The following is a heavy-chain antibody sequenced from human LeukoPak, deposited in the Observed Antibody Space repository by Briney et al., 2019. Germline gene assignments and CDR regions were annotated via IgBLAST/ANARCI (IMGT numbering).Heavy chain of an antibody. V-gene: IGHV1-2*04. Sequence: ASVKVSCKASGYTFTGYYMHWVRQAPGQGLEWMGWINPNSGGTNYAQKFQGWVTMTRDTSISTAYMELSRLRSDDTAVYYCASGIAVGHHDAFDIWGQGTMVTVSS. J-gene: IGHJ3*02. D-gene: IGHD6-19*01. CDR2: INPNSGGT. CDR1: GYTFTGYY. CDR3: ASGIAVGHHDAFDI.